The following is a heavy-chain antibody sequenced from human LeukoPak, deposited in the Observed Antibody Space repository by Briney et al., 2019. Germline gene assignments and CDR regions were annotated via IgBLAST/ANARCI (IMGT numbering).Heavy chain of an antibody. CDR2: IYSGGST. V-gene: IGHV3-66*02. CDR3: ARMATMVRGVTHSWFDP. Sequence: GGSLRLSCAASGFTVSSNYMSWVRQAPGKGLEWVSVIYSGGSTYYADSVKGRFTISRDNSKNTLYLQMNSLRAEDTAVYYCARMATMVRGVTHSWFDPWVQGTLVTVSS. D-gene: IGHD3-10*01. J-gene: IGHJ5*02. CDR1: GFTVSSNY.